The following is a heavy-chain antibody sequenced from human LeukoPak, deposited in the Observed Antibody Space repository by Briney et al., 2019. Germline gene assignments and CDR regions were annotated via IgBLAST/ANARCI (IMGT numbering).Heavy chain of an antibody. CDR3: TFYGDYSDYFDY. CDR1: GFTFSKAW. V-gene: IGHV3-15*01. D-gene: IGHD4-17*01. Sequence: GGSLRLSCAASGFTFSKAWMSWVRQAPGKGLEWVGRIKSKTDGGTTDYTAPVKGRFTISRDDPNKTLYLQMNSLKTDDTGAYYCTFYGDYSDYFDYWGQGSLVTVSS. CDR2: IKSKTDGGTT. J-gene: IGHJ4*02.